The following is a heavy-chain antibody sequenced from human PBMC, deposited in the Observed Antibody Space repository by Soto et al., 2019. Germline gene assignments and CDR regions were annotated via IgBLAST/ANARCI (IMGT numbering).Heavy chain of an antibody. J-gene: IGHJ4*02. CDR2: ISASGANT. Sequence: EVQLLESGGGLVQPGGSLRLSCAASGITFSNYALSWVRQAPGKGLEWVSGISASGANTYYANSVKGRFSISRDNSKNQLSLQAKRPRAVETRLHYHAKEYGRGPSLITTSFHYWGRGTLVTVSS. CDR1: GITFSNYA. D-gene: IGHD3-16*01. CDR3: AKEYGRGPSLITTSFHY. V-gene: IGHV3-23*01.